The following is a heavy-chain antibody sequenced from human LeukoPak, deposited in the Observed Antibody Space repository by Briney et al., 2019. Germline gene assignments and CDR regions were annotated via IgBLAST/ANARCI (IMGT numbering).Heavy chain of an antibody. CDR1: GGSLNSYY. V-gene: IGHV4-34*01. CDR2: VNQTPMT. CDR3: ARGRGNRSWLDG. D-gene: IGHD4-23*01. Sequence: KPSETLSLTCGVSGGSLNSYYWIWIRHPPGKGLEWIGEVNQTPMTNNHPTLERRVTISIVMSNTQCTLKLTAVTAADTAVDYCARGRGNRSWLDGWGQGTLVSVSS. J-gene: IGHJ5*02.